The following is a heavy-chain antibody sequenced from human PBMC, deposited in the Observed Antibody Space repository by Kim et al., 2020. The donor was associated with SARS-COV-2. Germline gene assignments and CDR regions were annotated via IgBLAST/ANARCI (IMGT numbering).Heavy chain of an antibody. CDR2: VYPGDSST. D-gene: IGHD3-10*01. J-gene: IGHJ6*02. CDR3: ARQRGYSTGRGGYYYYGLDV. Sequence: GESLKISCEGSRYSFTNYWIGWVRQMPGKGLEWMGIVYPGDSSTKYSPSFQGQVTISADKSINAAYLQWTSLQASDTAIYYCARQRGYSTGRGGYYYYGLDVWGQGTTITVSS. V-gene: IGHV5-51*01. CDR1: RYSFTNYW.